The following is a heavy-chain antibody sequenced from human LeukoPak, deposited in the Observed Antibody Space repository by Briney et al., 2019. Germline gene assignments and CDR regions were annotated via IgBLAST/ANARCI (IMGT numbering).Heavy chain of an antibody. Sequence: GGSLRLSCAASGFTFSSYSMNWVRQAPGKGLGWVSSISSSSSYIYYADSVKGRFTISRDNAKNSLYLQMNSLRAEDTAVYYCAREWYSSSSGWFDPWGQGTLVTVSS. J-gene: IGHJ5*02. D-gene: IGHD6-6*01. CDR1: GFTFSSYS. CDR3: AREWYSSSSGWFDP. CDR2: ISSSSSYI. V-gene: IGHV3-21*01.